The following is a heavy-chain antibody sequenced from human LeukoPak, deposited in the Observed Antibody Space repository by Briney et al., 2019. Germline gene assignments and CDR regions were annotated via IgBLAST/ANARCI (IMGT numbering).Heavy chain of an antibody. CDR1: GFTFSSYA. Sequence: GGSLRLSCAASGFTFSSYAMSWVRQAPGKGREWVSAISGSGGSTYYAESVKGRFTISRDNSQNTLYLQMNGLRAEDTAVYYCAKDLGYSSSWYYFDYWGQGTLVTVSS. CDR3: AKDLGYSSSWYYFDY. CDR2: ISGSGGST. V-gene: IGHV3-23*01. D-gene: IGHD6-13*01. J-gene: IGHJ4*02.